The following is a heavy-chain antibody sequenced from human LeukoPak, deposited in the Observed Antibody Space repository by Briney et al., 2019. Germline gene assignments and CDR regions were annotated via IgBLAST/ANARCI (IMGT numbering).Heavy chain of an antibody. CDR1: GGSFSGYY. D-gene: IGHD2-2*01. J-gene: IGHJ6*02. V-gene: IGHV4-34*01. CDR2: INHSGST. Sequence: TSETLSLTCAVYGGSFSGYYWSWIRQPPGKGLEWIGEINHSGSTNYNPSLKSRVTISVDTSKNQFSLKLSSVTAADTAVYYCASLYVVPAATRGHYYYGMDVWGQGTTVTASS. CDR3: ASLYVVPAATRGHYYYGMDV.